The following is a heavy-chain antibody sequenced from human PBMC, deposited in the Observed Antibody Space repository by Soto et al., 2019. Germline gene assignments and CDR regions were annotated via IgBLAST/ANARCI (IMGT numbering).Heavy chain of an antibody. CDR3: VSGPSDHKLRLVVWPYGDY. CDR1: GFIVSSNQ. V-gene: IGHV3-53*01. J-gene: IGHJ4*02. D-gene: IGHD3-3*01. Sequence: PGGSLRLSCVASGFIVSSNQMSWVRQAPGKGLEWVSVIYSGHTTYYADSVEGRFTISRDDSKNTLYLQMNSLRVEDTAVYYCVSGPSDHKLRLVVWPYGDYWGQGALVTVSS. CDR2: IYSGHTT.